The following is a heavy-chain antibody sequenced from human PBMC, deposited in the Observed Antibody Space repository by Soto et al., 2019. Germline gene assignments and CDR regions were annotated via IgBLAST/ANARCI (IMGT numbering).Heavy chain of an antibody. CDR2: IYYIGST. Sequence: PSETLSLTCSVSGGSISSGGYYWSWIRQHPGKGLEWIGYIYYIGSTYYNPSFKSRLIMSVDTSENQLSLEPSSVTAAYTAVYYCARGPTTVITGAFDIWGQGTMVTVSS. CDR3: ARGPTTVITGAFDI. V-gene: IGHV4-31*03. D-gene: IGHD4-17*01. J-gene: IGHJ3*02. CDR1: GGSISSGGYY.